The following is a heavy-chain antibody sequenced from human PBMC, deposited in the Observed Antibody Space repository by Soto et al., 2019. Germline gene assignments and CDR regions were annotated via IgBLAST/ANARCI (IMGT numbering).Heavy chain of an antibody. V-gene: IGHV3-30*18. D-gene: IGHD3-10*01. CDR2: ISNDGSNE. J-gene: IGHJ4*02. CDR1: GFTFRWFG. CDR3: AKGEVRGIIPSYFDY. Sequence: GGSLRLSCAGSGFTFRWFGMNWVRQAPGKGLEWVARISNDGSNEYYVDSVKGRFTISRDNSKNTLYLQMDSLRAEDTAVYYCAKGEVRGIIPSYFDYWGLGTLVTVSS.